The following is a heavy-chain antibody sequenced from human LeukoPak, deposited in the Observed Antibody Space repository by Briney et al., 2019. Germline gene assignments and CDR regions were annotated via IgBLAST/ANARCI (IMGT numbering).Heavy chain of an antibody. CDR3: AKGLYCSSTSCYFENYYYYYMDV. CDR1: GFTFSSYG. D-gene: IGHD2-2*01. J-gene: IGHJ6*03. CDR2: KWSDGSCE. Sequence: GGSLRLSCAASGFTFSSYGMHWVRQAPGKGLEWVAVKWSDGSCEEYADSVKGRFTISRDNSKNTLYLQMNSLRAEDSALYYCAKGLYCSSTSCYFENYYYYYMDVWGKGTTVTVSS. V-gene: IGHV3-33*06.